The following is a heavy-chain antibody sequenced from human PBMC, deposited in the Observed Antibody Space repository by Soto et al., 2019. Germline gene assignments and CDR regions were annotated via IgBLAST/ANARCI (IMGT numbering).Heavy chain of an antibody. V-gene: IGHV4-4*02. CDR2: VGHWGTF. Sequence: QVQLQESGPGLVKPSGTLSLTCAVSGASISDNNWWSWVRQPPGKGLEWIGEVGHWGTFNYNPSLRGRVIISMDRSQNQISLTLSSVAASDSDVYYCAGHIAVAGTRGFYYWGQGTLFSVSS. CDR1: GASISDNNW. CDR3: AGHIAVAGTRGFYY. D-gene: IGHD6-19*01. J-gene: IGHJ4*02.